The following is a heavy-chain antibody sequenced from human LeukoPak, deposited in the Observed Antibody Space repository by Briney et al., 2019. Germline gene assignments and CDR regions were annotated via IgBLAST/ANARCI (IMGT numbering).Heavy chain of an antibody. Sequence: GGSLRLSCAASGFTFSSYSMNWVRQAPGKGLEWVSSISSSSSYIYYADSVKGRFTISRDNAKNSLYLQMNSLRAEDTAVYYCAKDSDPYYYDSSGYYSYYYYGMDVWGQGTTVTVSS. CDR1: GFTFSSYS. J-gene: IGHJ6*02. CDR3: AKDSDPYYYDSSGYYSYYYYGMDV. D-gene: IGHD3-22*01. V-gene: IGHV3-21*01. CDR2: ISSSSSYI.